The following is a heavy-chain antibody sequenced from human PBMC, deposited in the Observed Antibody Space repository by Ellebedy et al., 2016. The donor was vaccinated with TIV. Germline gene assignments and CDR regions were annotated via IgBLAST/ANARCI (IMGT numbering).Heavy chain of an antibody. CDR3: AVSRWAAAGLYYFDF. CDR2: ISDDGTSE. D-gene: IGHD6-13*01. CDR1: GFTFSYSA. V-gene: IGHV3-30-3*01. Sequence: GESLKISCAASGFTFSYSALHWVRQAPGKGLEWVAVISDDGTSEHYGASVKGRFTISRDSSKNTLYMQMNSLRVEDTAVYYCAVSRWAAAGLYYFDFWGQGTLVTVSS. J-gene: IGHJ4*02.